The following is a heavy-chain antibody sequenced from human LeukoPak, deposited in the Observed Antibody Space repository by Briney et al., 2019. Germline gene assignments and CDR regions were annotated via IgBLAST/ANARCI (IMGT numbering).Heavy chain of an antibody. D-gene: IGHD3-3*01. V-gene: IGHV1-2*02. CDR3: ARVIFGVVSLGYFDY. CDR1: GYTFTGYY. J-gene: IGHJ4*02. CDR2: INPNNGGT. Sequence: GASVKVSCKASGYTFTGYYMHWVRQAPGQGLEWMGWINPNNGGTNYAQKFQGRVTMTRDTSISTAYMELSRLRSDDTAVYYCARVIFGVVSLGYFDYWGQGTLVTVSS.